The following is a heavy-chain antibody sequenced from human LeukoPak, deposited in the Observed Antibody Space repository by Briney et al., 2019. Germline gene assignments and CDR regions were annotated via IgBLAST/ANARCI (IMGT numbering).Heavy chain of an antibody. CDR3: ARADTQGGVIVPYYFDY. V-gene: IGHV1-2*02. CDR2: INPNSGGT. D-gene: IGHD3-16*02. CDR1: GYTFTDYF. J-gene: IGHJ4*02. Sequence: GASVKVSCKTSGYTFTDYFINWVRQAPGQGLEWMGWINPNSGGTNYAQKFQGRVTMTRDTSISTAYMELSRLRSDDTAVYYCARADTQGGVIVPYYFDYWGQGTLVTVSS.